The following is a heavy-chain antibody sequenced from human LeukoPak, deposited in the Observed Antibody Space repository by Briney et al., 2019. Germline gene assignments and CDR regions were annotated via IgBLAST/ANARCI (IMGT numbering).Heavy chain of an antibody. V-gene: IGHV4-59*01. J-gene: IGHJ6*02. CDR3: ARGGSGYDSFYYYGMDV. CDR1: GGSIRSYY. D-gene: IGHD5-12*01. CDR2: IYHSGST. Sequence: SGTLSLTCTVSGGSIRSYYWSWIRQPPGKGLEWIAYIYHSGSTNYNPSLKSRVTISVDTSKNQFSLKLSSVTAADTAVYYCARGGSGYDSFYYYGMDVWGQGTTVTVSS.